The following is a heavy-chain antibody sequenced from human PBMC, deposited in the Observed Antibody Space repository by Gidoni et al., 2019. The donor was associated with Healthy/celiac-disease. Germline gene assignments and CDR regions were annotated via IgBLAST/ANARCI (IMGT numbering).Heavy chain of an antibody. CDR2: IYTSGST. Sequence: QVQLQESGPGLVKPSETLSLTCTVSGGSISSYYWSWIRQPAGKGLEWIGRIYTSGSTNYNPSLKSRVTMSVDTSKNQFSLKLSSVTAADTAVYYCAREGSDYDILEGYYYGMDVWGQGTTVTVSS. V-gene: IGHV4-4*07. J-gene: IGHJ6*02. D-gene: IGHD3-9*01. CDR1: GGSISSYY. CDR3: AREGSDYDILEGYYYGMDV.